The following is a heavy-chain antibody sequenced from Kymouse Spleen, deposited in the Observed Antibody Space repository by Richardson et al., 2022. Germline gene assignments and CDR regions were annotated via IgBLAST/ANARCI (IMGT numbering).Heavy chain of an antibody. Sequence: EVQLVESGGGLVQPGGSLRLSCAASGFTFSSYAMSWVRQAPGKGLEWVSAISGSGGSTYYADSVKGRFTISRDNSKNTLYLQMNSLRAEDTAVYYCAKGSTVTTNYYYYGMDVWGQGTTVTVSS. V-gene: IGHV3-23*04. CDR1: GFTFSSYA. J-gene: IGHJ6*02. D-gene: IGHD4-17*01. CDR3: AKGSTVTTNYYYYGMDV. CDR2: ISGSGGST.